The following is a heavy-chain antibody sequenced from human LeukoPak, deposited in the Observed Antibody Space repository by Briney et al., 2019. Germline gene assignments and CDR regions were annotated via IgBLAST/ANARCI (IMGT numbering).Heavy chain of an antibody. V-gene: IGHV5-51*01. CDR1: GYSFTSYW. CDR2: IYPGDSDT. J-gene: IGHJ6*03. CDR3: ARDLPVAGYLVNYYYMDV. Sequence: RGESLKISCKGSGYSFTSYWIGWVRQMPGKGLEWMGIIYPGDSDTRYSPSFQGQVTISADKSISTAYLQWSSLKASDTAMYYCARDLPVAGYLVNYYYMDVWGKGTTVTVSS. D-gene: IGHD6-19*01.